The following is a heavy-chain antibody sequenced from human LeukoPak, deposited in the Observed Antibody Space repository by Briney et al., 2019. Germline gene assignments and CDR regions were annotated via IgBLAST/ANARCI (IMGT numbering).Heavy chain of an antibody. V-gene: IGHV3-30*04. J-gene: IGHJ4*02. Sequence: GGSLRLSCAASEFTFRSYAMHWVRQAPGKGLKWVAVISYDGSDKYYADSVKGRFTISRDNSKNTVFLQMNSLGPEDTAVYYCATERGRGRDSPYFDYWGQGTLVTVSS. CDR1: EFTFRSYA. D-gene: IGHD3-16*01. CDR3: ATERGRGRDSPYFDY. CDR2: ISYDGSDK.